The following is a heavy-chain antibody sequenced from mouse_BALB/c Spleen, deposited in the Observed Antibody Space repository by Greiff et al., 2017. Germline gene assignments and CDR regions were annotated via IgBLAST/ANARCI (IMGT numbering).Heavy chain of an antibody. V-gene: IGHV1-12*01. Sequence: QVQLQQPGAELVKPGASVKMSCKASGYTFTSYNMHWVKQTPGQGLEWIGAIYPGNGDTSYNQKFKGKATLTADKSSSTAYMQLSSLTSEDSAVYYCARGALYYGSSAFAYWGQGTLVTVSA. J-gene: IGHJ3*01. D-gene: IGHD1-1*01. CDR1: GYTFTSYN. CDR2: IYPGNGDT. CDR3: ARGALYYGSSAFAY.